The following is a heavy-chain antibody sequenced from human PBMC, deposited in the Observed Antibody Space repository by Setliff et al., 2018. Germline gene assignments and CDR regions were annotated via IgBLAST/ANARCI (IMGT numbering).Heavy chain of an antibody. CDR1: GFTFSSFW. J-gene: IGHJ5*02. D-gene: IGHD1-1*01. CDR3: AKPTQGQLALGA. CDR2: INQDGSGK. Sequence: PGGSLRLSCAASGFTFSSFWMSWVRQTPGKGLEWVANINQDGSGKYYVDSVKGRFTISRDNAKNSLSLQMNSLRAEDTSVYYCAKPTQGQLALGAWGQGTLVTVS. V-gene: IGHV3-7*01.